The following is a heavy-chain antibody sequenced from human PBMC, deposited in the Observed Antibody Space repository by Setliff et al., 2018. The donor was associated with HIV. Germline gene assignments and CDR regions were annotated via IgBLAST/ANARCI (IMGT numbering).Heavy chain of an antibody. J-gene: IGHJ4*02. Sequence: GGSLRLSCAASGFTFSTHGMHWVRQAPGKGLEWVAIISYDGTSKHYADSVKGRFTISRDNSKNTLYLQMNSLRAEDTAVYYGATGRGYSGYTAEYWGQGTLVTVSS. V-gene: IGHV3-30*03. CDR3: ATGRGYSGYTAEY. D-gene: IGHD5-12*01. CDR1: GFTFSTHG. CDR2: ISYDGTSK.